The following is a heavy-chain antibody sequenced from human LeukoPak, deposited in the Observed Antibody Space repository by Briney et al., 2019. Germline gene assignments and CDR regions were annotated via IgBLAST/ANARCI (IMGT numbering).Heavy chain of an antibody. D-gene: IGHD6-19*01. J-gene: IGHJ4*02. V-gene: IGHV3-30*18. CDR2: ISYDGSNK. CDR1: GFTFSSYG. Sequence: PGGSLRLSCAASGFTFSSYGMHWVRQAPGKGLEWVAVISYDGSNKYYADSVKGRFTISRDNSKNTLYLQMNSLRAEDTAVYYCAKDPYSSGWYEGYWGQGTLVTLSS. CDR3: AKDPYSSGWYEGY.